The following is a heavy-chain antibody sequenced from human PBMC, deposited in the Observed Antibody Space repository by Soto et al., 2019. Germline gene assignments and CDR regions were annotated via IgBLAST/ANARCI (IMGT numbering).Heavy chain of an antibody. Sequence: QPGGSLRLSCAASGFMFDDYAMHWVRQAPGKGLEWVSGISWNSGSIGYADSVKGRFTISRDNAKNSLYLQMNSLRTEDTALYYCAKDIREGWSGEFRGSDYWGQGTLVTVSS. CDR3: AKDIREGWSGEFRGSDY. V-gene: IGHV3-9*01. CDR1: GFMFDDYA. J-gene: IGHJ4*02. CDR2: ISWNSGSI. D-gene: IGHD3-10*01.